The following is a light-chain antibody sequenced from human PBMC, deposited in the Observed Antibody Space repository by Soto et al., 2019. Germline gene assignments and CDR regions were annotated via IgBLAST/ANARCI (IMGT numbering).Light chain of an antibody. CDR1: SSNIGAGYD. CDR3: QSYDSSLSVH. Sequence: QSVLTQPPSVSGAPGQRVTISCTGSSSNIGAGYDVHWYQQHPGAAPKLLIYGNSNRPSGVPDRFSGSKSGTSASLAITGLQAEDEADYYCQSYDSSLSVHFGTGTKLTVL. V-gene: IGLV1-40*01. J-gene: IGLJ1*01. CDR2: GNS.